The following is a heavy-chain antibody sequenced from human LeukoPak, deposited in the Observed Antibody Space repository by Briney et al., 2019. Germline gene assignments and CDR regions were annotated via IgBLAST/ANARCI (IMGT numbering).Heavy chain of an antibody. Sequence: ASVKVSCKASGYTFSSYDINWVRQATGQGLEWMGWMNPNSGNTGYAQKFQGRVTMTRNTSISTAYMELSSLRSEDTAVYYCARWGREVTTCFDYWGQGTLVTVSS. D-gene: IGHD4-11*01. V-gene: IGHV1-8*01. J-gene: IGHJ4*02. CDR3: ARWGREVTTCFDY. CDR2: MNPNSGNT. CDR1: GYTFSSYD.